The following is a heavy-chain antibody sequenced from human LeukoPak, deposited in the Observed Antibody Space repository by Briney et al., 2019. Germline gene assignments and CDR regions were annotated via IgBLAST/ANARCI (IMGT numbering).Heavy chain of an antibody. D-gene: IGHD6-13*01. CDR3: AREQPPRGFDY. CDR1: GYTFTRYG. V-gene: IGHV1-69*13. Sequence: ASVKVSCETSGYTFTRYGISWVRQAPGQGLEWMGGIIPIFGTANYAQKFQGRVTITADESTSTAYMELSSLRSEDMAVYYCAREQPPRGFDYWGQGTLVTVSS. J-gene: IGHJ4*02. CDR2: IIPIFGTA.